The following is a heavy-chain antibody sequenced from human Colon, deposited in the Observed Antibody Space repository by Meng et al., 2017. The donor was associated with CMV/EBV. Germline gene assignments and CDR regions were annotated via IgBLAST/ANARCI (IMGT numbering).Heavy chain of an antibody. CDR3: ARLITFRGAIMMWAH. J-gene: IGHJ4*02. CDR1: GYNFNSYE. D-gene: IGHD3-16*01. Sequence: QVQLVQSGAEVTKSGASVKVSCKPSGYNFNSYEISWLREATGLGLEWLGWMNPETGNTGYAQKFQDRISMTGDTSTSTAYLELRSLTSADTAVYFCARLITFRGAIMMWAHWGQGTLVTVSS. V-gene: IGHV1-8*01. CDR2: MNPETGNT.